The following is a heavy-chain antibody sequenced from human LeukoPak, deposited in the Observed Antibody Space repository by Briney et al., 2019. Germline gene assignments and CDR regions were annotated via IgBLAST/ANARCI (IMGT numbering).Heavy chain of an antibody. Sequence: ASVKVSCKASGYTFTSYGISWVRQAPGQGLEWMGWISAYNGNTNYAQKLQGRVTMTTDTSTSTAYMELRSLRSDDTAVYYCARDSPEDYYDSSGYSGYDYWGQGTLVTVSS. CDR2: ISAYNGNT. CDR3: ARDSPEDYYDSSGYSGYDY. V-gene: IGHV1-18*01. D-gene: IGHD3-22*01. J-gene: IGHJ4*02. CDR1: GYTFTSYG.